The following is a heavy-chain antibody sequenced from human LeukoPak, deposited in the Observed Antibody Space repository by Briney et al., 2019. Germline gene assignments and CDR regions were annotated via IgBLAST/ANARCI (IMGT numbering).Heavy chain of an antibody. CDR1: GFTFRNFA. V-gene: IGHV3-23*01. Sequence: GGSLRLSCAAYGFTFRNFAMSWVRQAPGKGLEWVSGLSHGGTRTFYAASVKGRFTISRDDSNSTLFLQMDSLRVEDTATYYCAKDIELFVSWGQGTLVIVSS. D-gene: IGHD1-26*01. J-gene: IGHJ4*02. CDR2: LSHGGTRT. CDR3: AKDIELFVS.